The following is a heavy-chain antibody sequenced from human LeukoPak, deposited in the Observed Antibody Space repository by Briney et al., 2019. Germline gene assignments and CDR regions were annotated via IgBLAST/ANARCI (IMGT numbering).Heavy chain of an antibody. J-gene: IGHJ3*02. CDR3: ASGREYYGSGSHDDAFDI. CDR2: INPNSGGT. D-gene: IGHD3-10*01. V-gene: IGHV1-2*02. CDR1: GYTFTGYY. Sequence: ASVKVSCKASGYTFTGYYMHWVRQAPGQGLEWMGWINPNSGGTNYAQKFQGRVTMTRDTSISTAYMELSRLRSDDTVVYYCASGREYYGSGSHDDAFDIWGQGTMVTVSS.